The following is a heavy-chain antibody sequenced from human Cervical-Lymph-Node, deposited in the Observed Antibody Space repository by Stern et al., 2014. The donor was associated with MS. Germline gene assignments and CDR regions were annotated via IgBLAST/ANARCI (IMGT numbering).Heavy chain of an antibody. CDR3: ARQHGGSWFLFDF. CDR2: IFPDDSDT. D-gene: IGHD2-15*01. Sequence: VQLLQSAAEVKKPGESLKISCKGSGFTFTDNWIGWVRQMPGKGLEWMGIIFPDDSDTRYSPSFQGQVTMSADKSISTVYLQWSSLKASDSAMYYCARQHGGSWFLFDFWGQGTLVTVAS. V-gene: IGHV5-51*01. CDR1: GFTFTDNW. J-gene: IGHJ4*02.